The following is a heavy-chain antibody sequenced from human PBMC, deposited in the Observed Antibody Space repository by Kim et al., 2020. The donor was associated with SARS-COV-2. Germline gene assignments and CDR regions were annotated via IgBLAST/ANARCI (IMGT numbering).Heavy chain of an antibody. Sequence: ASVKVSCKASGYTFTSYATHWVRQAPGQRLEWMGWINAGNGNTKYSQKFQGRVTITRDTSASTAYMELSSLRSEDTAVYYCARVMTMVRGEDWFDPWGQGTLVTVSS. V-gene: IGHV1-3*01. CDR1: GYTFTSYA. CDR3: ARVMTMVRGEDWFDP. J-gene: IGHJ5*02. CDR2: INAGNGNT. D-gene: IGHD3-10*01.